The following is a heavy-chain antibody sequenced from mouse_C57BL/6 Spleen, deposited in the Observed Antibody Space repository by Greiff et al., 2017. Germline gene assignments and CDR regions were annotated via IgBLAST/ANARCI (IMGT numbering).Heavy chain of an antibody. D-gene: IGHD2-1*01. CDR1: GYTFTDYE. V-gene: IGHV1-15*01. Sequence: QVQLQQSGAELVRPGASVTLSCKASGYTFTDYEMHWVKQTPVHGLEWIGAIDPETGGTAYNQKFKGKAILTADKSSSTAYMELRSLTSEDSAVYYCTREGIYSSFAYGGQGTLVTVSA. CDR3: TREGIYSSFAY. CDR2: IDPETGGT. J-gene: IGHJ3*01.